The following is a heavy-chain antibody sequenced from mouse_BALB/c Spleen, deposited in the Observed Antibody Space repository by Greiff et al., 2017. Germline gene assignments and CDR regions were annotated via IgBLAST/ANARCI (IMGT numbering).Heavy chain of an antibody. Sequence: EVMLVESGGGLVQPGGSRKLSCAASGFTFSSFGMHWVRQAPEKGLEWVAYISSGSSTIYYADTVKGRFTISRDNPKNTLFLQMTSLRSEDTAMYYCARRLTGTYYAMDYWGQGTSVTVSS. CDR3: ARRLTGTYYAMDY. V-gene: IGHV5-17*02. CDR1: GFTFSSFG. J-gene: IGHJ4*01. D-gene: IGHD4-1*01. CDR2: ISSGSSTI.